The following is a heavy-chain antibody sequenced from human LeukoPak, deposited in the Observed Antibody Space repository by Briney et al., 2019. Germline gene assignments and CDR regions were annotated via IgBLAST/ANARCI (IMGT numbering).Heavy chain of an antibody. D-gene: IGHD3-16*02. V-gene: IGHV4-34*01. J-gene: IGHJ6*02. CDR2: INHSGST. Sequence: SETLSLTCAVYGGSFSGYYWSWIRQPPGKGLEWIGEINHSGSTNYNPSLKSRVTISVDTSKNQFSLKLSSVTAADTAVYYCARGRSLSDYVWGSYRQRYYGMDVWGQGTTVTVSS. CDR1: GGSFSGYY. CDR3: ARGRSLSDYVWGSYRQRYYGMDV.